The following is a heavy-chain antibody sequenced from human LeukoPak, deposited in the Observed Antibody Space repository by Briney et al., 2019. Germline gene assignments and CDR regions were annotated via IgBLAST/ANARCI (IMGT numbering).Heavy chain of an antibody. J-gene: IGHJ4*02. Sequence: ASVTVSCKASGYTFTSYGISWVRQAPGQGLEWMGWISAYNGNTNYAQKLQSRVTMTTDTSTSTAYMELRSLRSDDTAVYYRARGRQWAGRLHYWGQGTLATVSS. V-gene: IGHV1-18*01. CDR1: GYTFTSYG. CDR2: ISAYNGNT. D-gene: IGHD3-10*01. CDR3: ARGRQWAGRLHY.